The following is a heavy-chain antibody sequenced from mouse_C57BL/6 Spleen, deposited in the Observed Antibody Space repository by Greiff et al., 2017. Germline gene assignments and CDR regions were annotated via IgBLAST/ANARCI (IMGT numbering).Heavy chain of an antibody. D-gene: IGHD3-3*01. J-gene: IGHJ2*01. CDR1: GYTFTSYW. CDR3: AREGTYYFDY. CDR2: IDPSDSYT. Sequence: VQLQQPGAELVRPGTSVKLSCKASGYTFTSYWMHWVKQRPGQGLEWIGVIDPSDSYTNYNQKFKGKATLTVDTSSSTAYMQRSSLTSEDSAVYYCAREGTYYFDYWGQGTTLTVSS. V-gene: IGHV1-59*01.